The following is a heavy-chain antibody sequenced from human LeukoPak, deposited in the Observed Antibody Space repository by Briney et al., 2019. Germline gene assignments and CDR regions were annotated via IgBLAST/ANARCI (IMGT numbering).Heavy chain of an antibody. Sequence: ASVKVSCKASGYTFTSYYMHWVRQAPGQGLEWMGIINPSGGSTSYAQKFQGRVTITADKSTSTAYMELSSLRSEDTAVYYCATSYVGPQDYWGQGTLVTVSS. CDR2: INPSGGST. CDR1: GYTFTSYY. V-gene: IGHV1-46*01. CDR3: ATSYVGPQDY. J-gene: IGHJ4*02. D-gene: IGHD1-26*01.